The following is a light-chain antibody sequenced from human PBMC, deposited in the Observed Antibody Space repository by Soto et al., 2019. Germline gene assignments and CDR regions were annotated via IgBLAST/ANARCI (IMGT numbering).Light chain of an antibody. J-gene: IGKJ4*01. V-gene: IGKV3-20*01. CDR1: QRFSKNF. CDR3: QQYGSSPPT. Sequence: EIVLTQSPGTLSLSPGERATLACRALQRFSKNFLAWYQQKPGQAPRLLSSGASNRATCIPDRFSGSGSGTAFDLTSDILAPEELAVYFCQQYGSSPPTFGGGTQVAIK. CDR2: GAS.